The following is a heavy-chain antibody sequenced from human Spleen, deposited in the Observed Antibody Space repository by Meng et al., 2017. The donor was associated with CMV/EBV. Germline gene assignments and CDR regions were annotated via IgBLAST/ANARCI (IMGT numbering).Heavy chain of an antibody. D-gene: IGHD2-15*01. CDR3: AREGVLLGRAYYYSGMDV. Sequence: ASVKVSCKASGYTFTSYGISWVRQAPGQGLEWMGWISAYNGNTYYAQNLQDRVTMTIDRSSTTAYLELRSLTSDDTAVYYCAREGVLLGRAYYYSGMDVWGQGTTVTVSS. CDR1: GYTFTSYG. V-gene: IGHV1-18*01. J-gene: IGHJ6*02. CDR2: ISAYNGNT.